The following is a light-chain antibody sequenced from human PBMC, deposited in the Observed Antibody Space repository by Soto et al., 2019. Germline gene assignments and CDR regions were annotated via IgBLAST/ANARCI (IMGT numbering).Light chain of an antibody. CDR2: DAS. J-gene: IGKJ5*01. V-gene: IGKV1-39*01. CDR1: QTILKY. CDR3: QHSYTIVP. Sequence: DIQLTQSPSSLSASVGDRVTITCRASQTILKYVNWYQKKPGQAPKLLIYDASTLPSGISSRFSGSGFGTDFTLTIDSLQPEDFATYYCQHSYTIVPFGQGTRLEIK.